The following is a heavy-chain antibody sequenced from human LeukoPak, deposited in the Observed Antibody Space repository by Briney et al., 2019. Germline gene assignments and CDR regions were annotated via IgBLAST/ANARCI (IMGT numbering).Heavy chain of an antibody. J-gene: IGHJ4*02. Sequence: PGGSLRLSCAASGFTFSNYAMSWVRQAPGKGLEWVSGISGSGGSTYYADSVEGRFTISRDNSKNTLYLQMSSLKAEDTAVYYCAKALGSVVVVAVDYWGQGALVTVSS. D-gene: IGHD2-15*01. V-gene: IGHV3-23*01. CDR2: ISGSGGST. CDR3: AKALGSVVVVAVDY. CDR1: GFTFSNYA.